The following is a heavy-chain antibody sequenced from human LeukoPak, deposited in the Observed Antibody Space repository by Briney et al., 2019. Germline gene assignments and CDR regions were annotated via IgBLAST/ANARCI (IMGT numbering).Heavy chain of an antibody. CDR3: ARGRNYDILTGYHYYFDY. D-gene: IGHD3-9*01. V-gene: IGHV1-69*06. Sequence: ASVKVSCKASGGTFSSYAISWVRQAPGQGLEWMGGIIPIFGTANYAQKFQGRVTITADKSTGTAYMELSSLRSEDTAVYYCARGRNYDILTGYHYYFDYWGQGTLVTVSS. J-gene: IGHJ4*02. CDR1: GGTFSSYA. CDR2: IIPIFGTA.